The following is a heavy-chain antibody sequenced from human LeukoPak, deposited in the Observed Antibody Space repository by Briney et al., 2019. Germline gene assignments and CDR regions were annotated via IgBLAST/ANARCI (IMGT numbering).Heavy chain of an antibody. CDR1: GGSISSGDYY. D-gene: IGHD6-13*01. J-gene: IGHJ4*02. CDR3: ARGSKAAPGTFDY. CDR2: IYYSGST. Sequence: SETLSLTCTVSGGSISSGDYYWSWLRQPPGKGLEWIGYIYYSGSTYYNPSLKGRVTISVDTSKNQFSLKLSSVTAADTAVYYCARGSKAAPGTFDYWGQGTLVTVSS. V-gene: IGHV4-30-4*02.